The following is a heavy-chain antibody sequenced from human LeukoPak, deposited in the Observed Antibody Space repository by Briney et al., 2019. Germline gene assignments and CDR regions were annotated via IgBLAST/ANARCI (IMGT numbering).Heavy chain of an antibody. Sequence: SETLSLTCAVSGYSISSGYYWGWIRQPPGKGLEWIGRIYTSGSTNYNPSLKSRVTISVDKSKNQFSLKLSSVTAADTAVYYCARGVWDSSGYYSFDYWGQGTLVTVSS. V-gene: IGHV4-38-2*01. CDR3: ARGVWDSSGYYSFDY. CDR1: GYSISSGYY. D-gene: IGHD3-22*01. CDR2: IYTSGST. J-gene: IGHJ4*02.